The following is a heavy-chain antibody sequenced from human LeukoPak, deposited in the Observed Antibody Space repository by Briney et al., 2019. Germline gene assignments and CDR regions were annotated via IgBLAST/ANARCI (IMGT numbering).Heavy chain of an antibody. D-gene: IGHD6-6*01. CDR2: IDSSGSDT. V-gene: IGHV3-74*01. Sequence: PGGSLRLSCVVSGFTFSTYWMHWVRQGPGKGLVWVSRIDSSGSDTLYADSVRGRFTVSRDNAKNTLFLQMHSLRVEDTAMYYCARVRSEYSSSSPPDYWGQGTLVTVSS. CDR1: GFTFSTYW. CDR3: ARVRSEYSSSSPPDY. J-gene: IGHJ4*02.